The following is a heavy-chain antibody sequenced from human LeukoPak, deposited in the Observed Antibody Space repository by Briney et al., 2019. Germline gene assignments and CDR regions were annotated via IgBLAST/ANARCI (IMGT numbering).Heavy chain of an antibody. CDR3: ARGGAAAGTRWFDP. CDR1: GFTVSGNY. CDR2: IYSGGST. D-gene: IGHD6-13*01. J-gene: IGHJ5*02. Sequence: GGSLRLSCAASGFTVSGNYMSWVRQAPGKGLEWVSVIYSGGSTYYADSVKGRFTISRDNSKNTLYLQMNSLRAEDTAVYYCARGGAAAGTRWFDPWGQGTLVTVSS. V-gene: IGHV3-53*01.